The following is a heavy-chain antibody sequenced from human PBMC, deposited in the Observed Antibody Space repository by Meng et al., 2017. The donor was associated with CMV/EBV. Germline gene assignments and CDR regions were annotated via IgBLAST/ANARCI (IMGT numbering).Heavy chain of an antibody. CDR3: ARGGNWFEP. CDR1: GGFLSCYY. V-gene: IGHV4-34*02. Sequence: HGQLQQWGARLLTSLETLSLTCAVYGGFLSCYYWCWVRQPPGKGLGWIGEIHQSGSTNYHPSLKSRVTISVGTSKNQFSLKLGPVTAADTAVYYCARGGNWFEPWGQGTLVTVSS. CDR2: IHQSGST. J-gene: IGHJ5*02.